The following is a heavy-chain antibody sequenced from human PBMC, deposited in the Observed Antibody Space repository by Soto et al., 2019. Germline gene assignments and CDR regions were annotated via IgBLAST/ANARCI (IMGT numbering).Heavy chain of an antibody. Sequence: EVQLVESGGGLIQPGGSLRLSCAASGFTFSSNDMNWVRQAPGKGLEWVSLIYSSGSTSYADSVMCRFTISRDNSRNTFYLQMSSLRAEDRAVYYCATRPLLPGAPWCQGTMVSVSS. V-gene: IGHV3-53*01. CDR2: IYSSGST. CDR1: GFTFSSND. J-gene: IGHJ3*01. D-gene: IGHD3-22*01. CDR3: ATRPLLPGAP.